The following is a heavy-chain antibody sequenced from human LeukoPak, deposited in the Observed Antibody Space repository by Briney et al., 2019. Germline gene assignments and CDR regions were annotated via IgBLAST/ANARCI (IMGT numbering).Heavy chain of an antibody. CDR2: ISFDGSNK. D-gene: IGHD3-16*01. Sequence: GGSLRLSCAASGFTFSNYTIHWVRQPPGKGLEWVAVISFDGSNKYYADSVKGRFTISRDNSKNTLYLQMNSLRAEDTAVYYCAREELGSSLGFDPWGQGTLVTVSS. V-gene: IGHV3-30-3*01. CDR3: AREELGSSLGFDP. J-gene: IGHJ5*02. CDR1: GFTFSNYT.